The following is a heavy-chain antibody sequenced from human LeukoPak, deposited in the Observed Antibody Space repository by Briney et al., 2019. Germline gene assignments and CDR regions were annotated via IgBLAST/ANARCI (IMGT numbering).Heavy chain of an antibody. Sequence: SETLSLTCTVSGGSVSGYYWSWIRQPPGRGLEWIGYIYYSGSTNYNPSLKSRVTVSLDTSKNQLSLKLSSVTAADTAVYYCARAQPDSVWGSYPRFFDYWGQGTLVTVSS. CDR3: ARAQPDSVWGSYPRFFDY. CDR1: GGSVSGYY. CDR2: IYYSGST. V-gene: IGHV4-59*02. J-gene: IGHJ4*02. D-gene: IGHD3-16*01.